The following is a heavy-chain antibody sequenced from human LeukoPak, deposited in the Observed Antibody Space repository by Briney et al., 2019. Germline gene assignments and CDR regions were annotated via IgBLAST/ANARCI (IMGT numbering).Heavy chain of an antibody. Sequence: GGSLRLSCGASGFTFNKAWMSWVRQAPGKGPEWVGRIKSKTDGGTTDYAAPVKGRFTISRDDSKNTLYLQMNSLKTEDTAVYYCTTALRRLDYWGQGTLVTVSS. J-gene: IGHJ4*02. CDR1: GFTFNKAW. CDR2: IKSKTDGGTT. V-gene: IGHV3-15*01. D-gene: IGHD3-16*01. CDR3: TTALRRLDY.